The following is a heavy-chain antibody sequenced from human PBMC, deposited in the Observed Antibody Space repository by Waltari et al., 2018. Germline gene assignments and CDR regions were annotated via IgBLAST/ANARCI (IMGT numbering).Heavy chain of an antibody. CDR3: ARGNWAPFDY. CDR1: GLTFSSYW. CDR2: IKQDGSEK. J-gene: IGHJ4*02. D-gene: IGHD7-27*01. Sequence: EVQLVESGGGLVQPGGSLRLSCAASGLTFSSYWMTWVRQAPGKGLEWVAIIKQDGSEKHYVDSVKCRFTISRDNAKNSLYLQMNSLRVEDTAIYYCARGNWAPFDYWGQGTLVTVSS. V-gene: IGHV3-7*01.